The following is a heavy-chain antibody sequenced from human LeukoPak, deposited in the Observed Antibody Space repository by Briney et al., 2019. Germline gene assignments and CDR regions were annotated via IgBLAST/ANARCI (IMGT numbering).Heavy chain of an antibody. D-gene: IGHD3-3*01. CDR2: ISSSSSYI. Sequence: GGSLRLSCAASGLTFSSYSMNWVRQAPGKGLEWVSSISSSSSYIYYADSVKGRFTISRDNAKNSLYLQMNSLRAEDTAVYYCARARQHLEIDYWGQGTLVTVSS. V-gene: IGHV3-21*01. J-gene: IGHJ4*02. CDR3: ARARQHLEIDY. CDR1: GLTFSSYS.